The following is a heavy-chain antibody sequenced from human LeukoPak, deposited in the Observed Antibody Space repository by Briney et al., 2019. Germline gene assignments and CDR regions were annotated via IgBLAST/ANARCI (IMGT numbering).Heavy chain of an antibody. CDR3: ARDPNHYFDY. J-gene: IGHJ4*02. V-gene: IGHV3-33*01. Sequence: EWVAVIWYDGSNKYYADSVKGRFTISRDNSKNTLYLQMNSLRAEDTAVYYCARDPNHYFDYWGQGTLVTVSS. CDR2: IWYDGSNK.